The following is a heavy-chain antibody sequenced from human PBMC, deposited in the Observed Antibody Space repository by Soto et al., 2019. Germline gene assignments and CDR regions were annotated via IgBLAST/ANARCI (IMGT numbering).Heavy chain of an antibody. D-gene: IGHD2-15*01. J-gene: IGHJ4*02. CDR1: GFTFSSYG. V-gene: IGHV3-33*01. Sequence: QVQLVESGGGVVQPGRSLRLSCAASGFTFSSYGMHWVRQAPGKGLEWVAVIWYDGSNKYYADSVKGRFTISRDNSKNTLYLQMNSLRAEDTAVYYCAREGRDILRPACDYWGQGTLVTVSS. CDR3: AREGRDILRPACDY. CDR2: IWYDGSNK.